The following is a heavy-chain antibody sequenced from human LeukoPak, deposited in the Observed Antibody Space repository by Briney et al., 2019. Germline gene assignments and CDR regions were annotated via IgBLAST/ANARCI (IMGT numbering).Heavy chain of an antibody. D-gene: IGHD3-22*01. J-gene: IGHJ1*01. CDR3: AKDSNRRTYYYDSSGYYYGYFQH. V-gene: IGHV3-23*01. CDR1: GFTFSSYA. Sequence: PGGSLRLSCAASGFTFSSYAMSWVRQAPGKGLEWVSAMSGSGGSTYYADSVKGRFTISRDNSKNTVYLQMNSLRAEDTAVYYCAKDSNRRTYYYDSSGYYYGYFQHWGQGTLVTVSS. CDR2: MSGSGGST.